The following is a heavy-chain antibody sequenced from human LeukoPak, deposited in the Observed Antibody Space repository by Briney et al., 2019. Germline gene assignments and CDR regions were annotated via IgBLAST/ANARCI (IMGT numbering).Heavy chain of an antibody. CDR3: ARWGGYDYLPAFDY. D-gene: IGHD5-12*01. V-gene: IGHV1-18*01. CDR2: ISAYNGNT. CDR1: GYTFTSYG. J-gene: IGHJ4*02. Sequence: ASVKASCKASGYTFTSYGISWVRQAPGQGLEWMGWISAYNGNTNYAQKLQGRVTMTTDTSTSTAYMELRSLRSDDTAVYYCARWGGYDYLPAFDYWGQGTPVTVSS.